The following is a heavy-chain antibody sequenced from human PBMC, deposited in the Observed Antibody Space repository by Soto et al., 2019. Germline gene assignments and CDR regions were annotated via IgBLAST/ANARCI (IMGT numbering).Heavy chain of an antibody. CDR2: ITFSGNTV. CDR3: ARVSWREKYGMDV. V-gene: IGHV3-11*01. CDR1: GFTFSDSY. J-gene: IGHJ6*02. Sequence: PGGSLRLSCAASGFTFSDSYMSWIRQAPGKGLEWISYITFSGNTVYYADSLKGRFNISRDNAKNSLYLQMNRLRAEDTAVYYCARVSWREKYGMDVWGQGTTVTVSS.